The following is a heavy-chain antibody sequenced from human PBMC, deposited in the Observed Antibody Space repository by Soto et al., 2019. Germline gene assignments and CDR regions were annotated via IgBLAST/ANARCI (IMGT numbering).Heavy chain of an antibody. V-gene: IGHV3-9*01. CDR1: GFTFDDYA. Sequence: LRLSCAASGFTFDDYAMHWVRQAPGKGLEWVSGISWNSGSIGYADSVKGRFTISRDNAKNSLYLQMNSLRAEDTALYYCAKERGRDGYNYGMDVWGQGTTVTVSS. CDR3: AKERGRDGYNYGMDV. CDR2: ISWNSGSI. D-gene: IGHD2-15*01. J-gene: IGHJ6*02.